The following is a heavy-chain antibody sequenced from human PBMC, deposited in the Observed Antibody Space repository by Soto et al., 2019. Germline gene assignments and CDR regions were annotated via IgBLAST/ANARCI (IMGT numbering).Heavy chain of an antibody. Sequence: QLQLQESGSGLVKPSQTLSLTCAVSGGSISSGGYSWSWIRQPPGKGLEWIGYIYHSGSTYYNPYLKSRVTLSVDRSKNQFSLKLSSVTAADTAVYYCARVGDYYYYGMDVWGQGTTVTVSS. J-gene: IGHJ6*02. V-gene: IGHV4-30-2*01. CDR1: GGSISSGGYS. CDR3: ARVGDYYYYGMDV. CDR2: IYHSGST.